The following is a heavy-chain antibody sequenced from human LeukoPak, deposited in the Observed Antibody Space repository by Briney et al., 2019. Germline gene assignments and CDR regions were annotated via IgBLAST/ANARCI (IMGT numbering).Heavy chain of an antibody. J-gene: IGHJ4*02. CDR1: GFTFSDYA. CDR2: ISGSGGST. CDR3: ARVLSVNWNYYFDY. D-gene: IGHD1-7*01. Sequence: PGGSLRLSCAASGFTFSDYAMHWVRQAPGKGLEYVSAISGSGGSTYYANSVKGRFTISRDNSKNTLYLQMGSLRAEDMAMYYCARVLSVNWNYYFDYWGQGTLVTVSS. V-gene: IGHV3-64*01.